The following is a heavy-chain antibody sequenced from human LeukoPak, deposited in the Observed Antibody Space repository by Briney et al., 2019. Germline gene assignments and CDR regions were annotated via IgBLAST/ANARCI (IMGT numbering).Heavy chain of an antibody. V-gene: IGHV4-30-4*01. J-gene: IGHJ6*02. CDR2: IYYSGST. CDR1: GGSISSGDYY. Sequence: SETLSLTCTVSGGSISSGDYYWSWIRQPPGKGLEWIGYIYYSGSTYYNPSLKSRVTISVDTSKNQFSLKLSSVTAADTAVYYCARDHREMIVVPKPGYYYGMDVWGQGTTVTVSS. D-gene: IGHD3-22*01. CDR3: ARDHREMIVVPKPGYYYGMDV.